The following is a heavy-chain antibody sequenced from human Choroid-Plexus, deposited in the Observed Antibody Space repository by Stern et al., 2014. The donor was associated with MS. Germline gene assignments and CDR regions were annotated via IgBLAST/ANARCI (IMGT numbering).Heavy chain of an antibody. V-gene: IGHV1-2*02. D-gene: IGHD3-3*01. CDR1: GYIFTGYY. J-gene: IGHJ6*02. CDR2: INPNTGGP. Sequence: QVQLVQSGAEVKKPGASVKVSCKTSGYIFTGYYIHWVRQAPGQGLEWMAWINPNTGGPKYAQKFQGRVTMSRDTAISTDYVELSSLTSDDTAVYYCARDQRGITIFGVVTDYYYLGMDVWGQGTTGTVSS. CDR3: ARDQRGITIFGVVTDYYYLGMDV.